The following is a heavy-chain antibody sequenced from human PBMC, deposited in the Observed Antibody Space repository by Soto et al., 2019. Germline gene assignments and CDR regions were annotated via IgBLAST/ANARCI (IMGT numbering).Heavy chain of an antibody. D-gene: IGHD6-13*01. V-gene: IGHV5-51*01. J-gene: IGHJ6*03. CDR1: GYSFTSYW. Sequence: GESLKISCKGSGYSFTSYWIGWVRQMPGKGLEWMGIIYPGDSDTRYSPSLQGQVTISADKSISTAYLQWSSLKASDTAMYYCARCARIAAEAEYYYYMDVWGKGTTVTVSS. CDR3: ARCARIAAEAEYYYYMDV. CDR2: IYPGDSDT.